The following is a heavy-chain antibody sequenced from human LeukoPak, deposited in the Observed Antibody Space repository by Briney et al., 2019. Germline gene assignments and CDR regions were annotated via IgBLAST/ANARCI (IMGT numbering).Heavy chain of an antibody. CDR2: IYSGGST. J-gene: IGHJ4*02. CDR3: ARDGYGSGSYRSY. CDR1: GFTVSSNY. D-gene: IGHD3-10*01. V-gene: IGHV3-53*01. Sequence: PGVSLRLSCAASGFTVSSNYMSWVRQAPGKGLEWVSVIYSGGSTYYADSVTGRFTISRDNSKNTLYLQMNSLRAEDTAVYYWARDGYGSGSYRSYWGQGTLVTVSS.